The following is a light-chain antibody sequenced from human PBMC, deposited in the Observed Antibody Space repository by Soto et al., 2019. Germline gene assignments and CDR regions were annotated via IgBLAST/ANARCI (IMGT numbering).Light chain of an antibody. Sequence: DIQVTQSPAFMSMSVGDRLTISCRASQTISSYVTWYQQKVGEAPKRLIYDATTLESGVPSRFSVSGSGTEFTLIISDLQREDFATYFCQQTYSIPFTFGPGTKVEI. CDR1: QTISSY. J-gene: IGKJ3*01. CDR3: QQTYSIPFT. CDR2: DAT. V-gene: IGKV1-39*01.